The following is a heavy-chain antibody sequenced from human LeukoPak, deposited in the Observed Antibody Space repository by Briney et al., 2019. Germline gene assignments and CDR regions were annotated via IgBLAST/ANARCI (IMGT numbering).Heavy chain of an antibody. V-gene: IGHV4-34*01. CDR1: GGSFSGYY. CDR3: ARGQYSSSSRSYYYYYNRDV. J-gene: IGHJ6*03. Sequence: SETLSLTCAVYGGSFSGYYWSWIRQPPGKGLEWIGEINHSGSTNYNPSLKSRVTISVDTSKNQFSLKLSSVTAADTAVYYCARGQYSSSSRSYYYYYNRDVWGKGTTVTVPS. D-gene: IGHD6-6*01. CDR2: INHSGST.